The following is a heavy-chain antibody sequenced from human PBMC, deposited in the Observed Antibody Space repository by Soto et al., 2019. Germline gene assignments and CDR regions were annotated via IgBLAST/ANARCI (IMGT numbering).Heavy chain of an antibody. J-gene: IGHJ4*02. Sequence: VGSLRLSYAASGFTFSSYGMHWVRQAPGKGLEWVAVISYDGSNKYYADSVKGRFTISRDNSKNTLYLQMNSLRAEDTAVYYCAKGFDWLSPVDYWGQGTLVTVSS. D-gene: IGHD3-9*01. CDR1: GFTFSSYG. CDR2: ISYDGSNK. V-gene: IGHV3-30*18. CDR3: AKGFDWLSPVDY.